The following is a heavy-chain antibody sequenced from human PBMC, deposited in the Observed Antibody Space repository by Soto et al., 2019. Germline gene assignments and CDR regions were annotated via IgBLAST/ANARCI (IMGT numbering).Heavy chain of an antibody. CDR3: ASRIQLWRYFDY. CDR1: DGSISSSNW. J-gene: IGHJ4*02. D-gene: IGHD5-18*01. CDR2: IYHSGST. V-gene: IGHV4-4*02. Sequence: PSETLSLTCTVSDGSISSSNWWSWVRQPPGKGLEWIGEIYHSGSTNYNPSLKSRVTISVDKSKNQFSLKLTSVTAADTAIYYCASRIQLWRYFDYWGQGTLVTVSS.